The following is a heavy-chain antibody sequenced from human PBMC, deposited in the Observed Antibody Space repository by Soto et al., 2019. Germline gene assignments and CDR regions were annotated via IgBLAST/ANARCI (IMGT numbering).Heavy chain of an antibody. Sequence: GGSMRLPWAASGFSLTQAWSRWVRQAPGKWLEWAGCIRSKSVGVTIDYAASVRGRFIISRDVSKSTLYLQMTGLKTEDAAVYYCSIDLLAVAGSTYYSVSGDQGALLTV. J-gene: IGHJ4*02. CDR3: SIDLLAVAGSTYYSVS. CDR2: IRSKSVGVTI. V-gene: IGHV3-15*01. D-gene: IGHD6-19*01. CDR1: GFSLTQAW.